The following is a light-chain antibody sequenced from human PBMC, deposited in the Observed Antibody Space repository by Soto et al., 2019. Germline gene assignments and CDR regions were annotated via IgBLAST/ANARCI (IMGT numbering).Light chain of an antibody. V-gene: IGKV3-20*01. Sequence: EIVLTQSPGTLSSSPGERATLSCRASQSISSSYLAWYQQKPGQAPRLLIYAASSRATGIPDRFSGSGSGTDFTLTISRLEPEDFAVYYCQQYGSSAYTVGQGTQLEIK. CDR1: QSISSSY. J-gene: IGKJ2*01. CDR2: AAS. CDR3: QQYGSSAYT.